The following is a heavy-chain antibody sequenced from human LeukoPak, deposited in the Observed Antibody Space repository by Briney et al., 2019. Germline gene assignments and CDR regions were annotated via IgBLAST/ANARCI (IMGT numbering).Heavy chain of an antibody. Sequence: SETLSPTCTVSGGSISTYYWSWVRQSPGKGLEWIAYINYSGNTNSNPSLKSRVTISVDTSKNQFSLELSSVSAADTAVYYCARDLGSSWPNWYFDLWGRGTLVTVSS. V-gene: IGHV4-59*01. CDR1: GGSISTYY. J-gene: IGHJ2*01. CDR3: ARDLGSSWPNWYFDL. D-gene: IGHD6-13*01. CDR2: INYSGNT.